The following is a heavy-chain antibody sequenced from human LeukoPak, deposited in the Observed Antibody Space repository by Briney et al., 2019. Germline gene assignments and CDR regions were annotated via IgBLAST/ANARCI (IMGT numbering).Heavy chain of an antibody. Sequence: PGGSLRLSCAGSGFIFSDYYMNWVRQAPGKGVEWVASISNSGLYIFYADSLRGRFTISRDNGRNSLFLQMDSLRAEDTAVYYCARDDAGSSGGWYHDHWGQGTLVTVSS. CDR3: ARDDAGSSGGWYHDH. J-gene: IGHJ4*02. D-gene: IGHD6-19*01. CDR1: GFIFSDYY. CDR2: ISNSGLYI. V-gene: IGHV3-21*04.